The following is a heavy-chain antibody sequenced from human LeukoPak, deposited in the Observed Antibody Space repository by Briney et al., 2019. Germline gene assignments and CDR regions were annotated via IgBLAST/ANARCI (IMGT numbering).Heavy chain of an antibody. D-gene: IGHD3-9*01. CDR1: GGTFSSYA. J-gene: IGHJ4*02. CDR2: IIPIFGTA. Sequence: SVKVSCKASGGTFSSYAISWVRQAPGQGLEWMGGIIPIFGTANYAQKFQGRVTITADESTSTAYMELSSLRSEDTAVYYCAKPSSGHILTGYWVYWGQGTLVTVSS. CDR3: AKPSSGHILTGYWVY. V-gene: IGHV1-69*01.